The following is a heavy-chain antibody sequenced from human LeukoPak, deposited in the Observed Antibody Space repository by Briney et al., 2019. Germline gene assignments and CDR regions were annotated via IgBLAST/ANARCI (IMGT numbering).Heavy chain of an antibody. V-gene: IGHV3-30-3*01. J-gene: IGHJ4*02. CDR1: GFTFSSYA. CDR3: ASRDY. Sequence: PGGSLRLSCAASGFTFSSYAMHWVRQAPGKGLEWVAVISYDGSNKYYADSVKGRFTISRDNSKNTLYLQMNSLRDEDTAVYYCASRDYWGQGTLVTVSS. CDR2: ISYDGSNK.